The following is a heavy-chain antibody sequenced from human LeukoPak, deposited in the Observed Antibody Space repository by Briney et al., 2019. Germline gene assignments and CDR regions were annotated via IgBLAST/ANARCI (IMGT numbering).Heavy chain of an antibody. CDR1: GLTFSDYW. CDR2: VSGDGSST. CDR3: ARERDTTVTTFYFDP. Sequence: GGSLRLSCVASGLTFSDYWLDWVRQAPGKGLMWVSRVSGDGSSTTYADSVRGRFTISRDNAKNTLYLQMNSLRAEDTAVYFCARERDTTVTTFYFDPWGQGTLVTVSS. D-gene: IGHD4-17*01. J-gene: IGHJ5*02. V-gene: IGHV3-74*01.